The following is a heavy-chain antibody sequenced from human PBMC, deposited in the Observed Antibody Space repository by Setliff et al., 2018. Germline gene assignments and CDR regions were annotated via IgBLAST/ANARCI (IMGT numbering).Heavy chain of an antibody. D-gene: IGHD2-8*01. CDR2: IYTDGTT. V-gene: IGHV4-61*02. J-gene: IGHJ6*02. CDR1: GASLRSGSNY. Sequence: SETLSLTCTVSGASLRSGSNYWGWFRQPAGKGLEWVGRIYTDGTTNYNPSLKSRVSISADNYMNHFSLRMTYVXAAXTAGYYCAKEHVVISFVTNTHHHYGMDVWGQGTTVTVSS. CDR3: AKEHVVISFVTNTHHHYGMDV.